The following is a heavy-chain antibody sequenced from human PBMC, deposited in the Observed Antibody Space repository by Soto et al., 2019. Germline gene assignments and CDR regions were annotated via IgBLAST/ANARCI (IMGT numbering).Heavy chain of an antibody. Sequence: PGGSLRLSCAASGFTFSSYGMHWVRQAPGKGLEWVAVIWYDVSNKYYADSVKGRFTISRDNSKNTLYLQMNSLRAEDTAVYYCARCEATIFGVVMTRPFDYWGQGTLVTVSS. CDR1: GFTFSSYG. J-gene: IGHJ4*02. D-gene: IGHD3-3*01. CDR3: ARCEATIFGVVMTRPFDY. CDR2: IWYDVSNK. V-gene: IGHV3-33*01.